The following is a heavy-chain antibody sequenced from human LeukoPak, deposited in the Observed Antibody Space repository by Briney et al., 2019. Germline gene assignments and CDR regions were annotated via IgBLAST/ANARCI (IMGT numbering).Heavy chain of an antibody. D-gene: IGHD6-13*01. Sequence: PGGSLRLSCAASGFTFSSYAMNWVRQAPGKGLEWVSGISGSGGNAYYGDSVKGRFTISRDNSKNTLYLQMNSLRAEDTAVYYCAKADQYSSSWKYYYYYYMDVWGKGTPVTVSS. J-gene: IGHJ6*03. CDR2: ISGSGGNA. V-gene: IGHV3-23*01. CDR1: GFTFSSYA. CDR3: AKADQYSSSWKYYYYYYMDV.